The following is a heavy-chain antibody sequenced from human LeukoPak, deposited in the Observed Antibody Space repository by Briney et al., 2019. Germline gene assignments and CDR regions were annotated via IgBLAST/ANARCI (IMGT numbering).Heavy chain of an antibody. CDR1: GFILSDHY. Sequence: GGSLRLSCAASGFILSDHYIDWVRQAPGKGLEWVGRTRNKANSYTTEYAASVKGRFTISRDDLKNLLYLQMNSLKSEDTAVYYCGRSGRYRPSDLWGQGTLVTVSS. CDR2: TRNKANSYTT. D-gene: IGHD1-26*01. V-gene: IGHV3-72*01. CDR3: GRSGRYRPSDL. J-gene: IGHJ5*02.